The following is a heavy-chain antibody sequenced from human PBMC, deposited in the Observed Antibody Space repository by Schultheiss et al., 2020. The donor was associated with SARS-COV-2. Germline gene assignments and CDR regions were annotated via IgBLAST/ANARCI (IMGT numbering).Heavy chain of an antibody. V-gene: IGHV3-30*18. CDR2: ISYDGSNK. D-gene: IGHD3-22*01. CDR3: AKEGRDSSGYYYVYYFDY. CDR1: GFTFDDYG. Sequence: GGSLRLSCAASGFTFDDYGMSWVRQVPGKGLEWIAVISYDGSNKYYADSVKGRFTISRDNAKNSLYLQMNSLRAEDTAVYYCAKEGRDSSGYYYVYYFDYWGQGTLVTVSS. J-gene: IGHJ4*02.